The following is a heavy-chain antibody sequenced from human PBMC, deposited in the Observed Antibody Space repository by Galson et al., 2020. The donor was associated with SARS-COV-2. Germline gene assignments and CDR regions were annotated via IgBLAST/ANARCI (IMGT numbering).Heavy chain of an antibody. CDR3: AGEQMGDYVIY. CDR2: ISYDGSNK. CDR1: GFTFSSYA. D-gene: IGHD4-17*01. Sequence: GESLKLSCAASGFTFSSYAMHWARQAPGKGLEWVAVISYDGSNKYYADSVKGRFTISRDNSKNTLYLQMNSLRAEDTAVYYCAGEQMGDYVIYWGQGSLVTVSS. V-gene: IGHV3-30*04. J-gene: IGHJ4*02.